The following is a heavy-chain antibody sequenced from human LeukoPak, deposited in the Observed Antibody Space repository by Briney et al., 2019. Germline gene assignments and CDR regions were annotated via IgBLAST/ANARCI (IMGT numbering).Heavy chain of an antibody. CDR2: ISSSSSYI. V-gene: IGHV3-21*01. CDR1: GFTFSSYS. J-gene: IGHJ4*02. D-gene: IGHD1-26*01. Sequence: PGGSLRLSCAASGFTFSSYSMNWVRQAPGKGLEWVSSISSSSSYIYYADSVKGRFTISRDNAKNSLYLQMNSLRAEDTAVYYWARDGLIVGAASPFDYWGQGTLVTVSS. CDR3: ARDGLIVGAASPFDY.